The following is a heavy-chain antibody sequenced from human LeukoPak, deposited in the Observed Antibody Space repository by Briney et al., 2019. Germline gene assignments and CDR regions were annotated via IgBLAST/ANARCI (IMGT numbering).Heavy chain of an antibody. CDR1: GGTFSSYA. V-gene: IGHV1-69*04. CDR3: ATGPRRDGYNYY. CDR2: IIPILGIA. Sequence: SVKVSCKASGGTFSSYAISWVRQAPGQGLEWMGRIIPILGIANYAQKFQGRVTITADKSTSTAYMELSSLRSEDTAVYYCATGPRRDGYNYYWGQGTLVTVSS. J-gene: IGHJ4*02. D-gene: IGHD5-24*01.